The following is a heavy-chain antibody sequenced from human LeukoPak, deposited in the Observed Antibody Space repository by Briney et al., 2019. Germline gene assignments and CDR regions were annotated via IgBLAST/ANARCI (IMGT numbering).Heavy chain of an antibody. Sequence: GESLKLSCKGSGYSFTTYWIAWVRQMPGRGLEWMGIISPDDSEIRYSPSFRGQVTISADKSTSTAYLQWSRLKASDTAIYYCARREGSGSYYSYWGQGTLVTVSS. D-gene: IGHD1-26*01. CDR2: ISPDDSEI. CDR3: ARREGSGSYYSY. V-gene: IGHV5-51*01. CDR1: GYSFTTYW. J-gene: IGHJ4*02.